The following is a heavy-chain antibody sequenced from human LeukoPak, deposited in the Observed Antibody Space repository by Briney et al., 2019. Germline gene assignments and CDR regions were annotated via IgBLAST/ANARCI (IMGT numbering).Heavy chain of an antibody. CDR1: GGTFSSYA. D-gene: IGHD5-24*01. CDR3: ARSLEMATIPDHAFDI. Sequence: GASVKVSCKASGGTFSSYAISWVRQAPGQGLEWMGRIIPILGIADYAQKFQGRVTITADKSTSTAYMELSSLRSEDTAVYYCARSLEMATIPDHAFDIWGQGTMVTVSS. J-gene: IGHJ3*02. V-gene: IGHV1-69*04. CDR2: IIPILGIA.